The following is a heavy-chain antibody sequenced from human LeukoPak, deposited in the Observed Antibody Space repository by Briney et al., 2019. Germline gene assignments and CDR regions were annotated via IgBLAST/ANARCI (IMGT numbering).Heavy chain of an antibody. V-gene: IGHV1-18*04. D-gene: IGHD2-2*01. J-gene: IGHJ6*02. CDR2: VNGYNGNP. CDR1: GYTFSNYG. CDR3: ARDRVVVVPTVNPIYYDDGMDV. Sequence: AASLKVSCKASGYTFSNYGITWVRQAPGQGLEWMGRVNGYNGNPKYAQKFQGRVTMTTGASTSTVYMGLRSLISDDTAVYYCARDRVVVVPTVNPIYYDDGMDVWGQGTTVTVSS.